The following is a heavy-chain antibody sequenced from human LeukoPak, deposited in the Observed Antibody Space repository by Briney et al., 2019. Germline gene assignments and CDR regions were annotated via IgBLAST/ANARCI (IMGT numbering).Heavy chain of an antibody. J-gene: IGHJ5*02. V-gene: IGHV3-48*03. CDR3: ATVSRDGFNHNWYDL. CDR2: MRGVGSTI. Sequence: GGSLRLSCVASGFTMSSLHMAWVRQAPGKGLEWVSYMRGVGSTIHYADSVKGRFTISRDDAKNSLYLQMNRLRDEDTAFNYCATVSRDGFNHNWYDLWGQGTLVTVSS. CDR1: GFTMSSLH. D-gene: IGHD5-24*01.